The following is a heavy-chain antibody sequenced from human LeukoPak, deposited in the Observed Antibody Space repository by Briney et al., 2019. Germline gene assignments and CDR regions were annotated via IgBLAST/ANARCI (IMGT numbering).Heavy chain of an antibody. D-gene: IGHD1-1*01. Sequence: GASVTVSFKASGYTFTSYGISWVRQAPGQGLEWMGWISAYNGNTNYAQKLQGRVTMTTDTPTSTAYMELSSLRSEDTAVYYCASRPPSFHLETAFDIWGQGTMVTVSS. CDR2: ISAYNGNT. CDR3: ASRPPSFHLETAFDI. J-gene: IGHJ3*02. CDR1: GYTFTSYG. V-gene: IGHV1-18*01.